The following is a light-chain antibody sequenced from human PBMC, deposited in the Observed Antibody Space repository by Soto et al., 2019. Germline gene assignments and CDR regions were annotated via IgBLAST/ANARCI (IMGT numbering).Light chain of an antibody. CDR2: KAS. CDR3: QQYNGYSYT. V-gene: IGKV1-5*03. Sequence: DIQMTQSPSTLSASAGDRVTITCRASQTINSWLAWYQHKPGKAPKLLIYKASSLESGGPSRFSASGSGTEFTLTISSLQPDDFATYYCQQYNGYSYTFGQGTKVDIK. CDR1: QTINSW. J-gene: IGKJ2*01.